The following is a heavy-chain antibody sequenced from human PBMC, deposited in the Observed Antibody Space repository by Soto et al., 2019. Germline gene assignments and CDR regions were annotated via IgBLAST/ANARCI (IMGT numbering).Heavy chain of an antibody. CDR3: AHRSLCGYCTNGECYNCLEY. CDR2: IYWDDDK. CDR1: GFSLSTSGVG. Sequence: SGPTLVNPTQTLTLTCTFSGFSLSTSGVGVGWIRQPPGEALEWLALIYWDDDKRYSPSLKSRLTITKDTSKNQVVLTMTNMDPGDTATYYCAHRSLCGYCTNGECYNCLEYWGQGSLVTVSA. D-gene: IGHD2-8*01. V-gene: IGHV2-5*02. J-gene: IGHJ4*02.